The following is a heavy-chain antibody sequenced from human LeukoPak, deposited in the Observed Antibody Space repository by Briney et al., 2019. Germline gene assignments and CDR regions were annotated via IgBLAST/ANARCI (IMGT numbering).Heavy chain of an antibody. CDR2: IGPAGTNT. CDR1: GYTFSNYY. Sequence: ASVKVSCKTSGYTFSNYYMHWVRQAPGQGLEWMGLIGPAGTNTNYAQKFRGRVTVTRDTSTTTVYMELSSLSYEDTAVYYCAREESGGFFDYWGQGTLVTVSS. V-gene: IGHV1-46*01. J-gene: IGHJ4*02. D-gene: IGHD2-8*02. CDR3: AREESGGFFDY.